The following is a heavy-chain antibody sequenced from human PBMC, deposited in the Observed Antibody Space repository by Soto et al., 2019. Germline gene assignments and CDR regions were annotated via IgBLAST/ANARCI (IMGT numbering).Heavy chain of an antibody. V-gene: IGHV1-69*13. D-gene: IGHD6-19*01. Sequence: SVKVSCKASGGTFSSYAISWVRQAPGQGLEWMGGIIPIFGTANYAQKFQGRVTITADESTGTAYMELSSLGSEDTAVYYCAATVYRAKQWLVTAHFDYWGQGTLVTVSS. J-gene: IGHJ4*02. CDR1: GGTFSSYA. CDR3: AATVYRAKQWLVTAHFDY. CDR2: IIPIFGTA.